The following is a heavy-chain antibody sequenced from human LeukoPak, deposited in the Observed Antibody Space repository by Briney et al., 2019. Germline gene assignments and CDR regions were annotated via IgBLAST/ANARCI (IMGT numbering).Heavy chain of an antibody. CDR2: NYHTANT. J-gene: IGHJ6*03. CDR3: ARAGGSSSPYYYYYMDV. Sequence: SETLSLTCAVAGYSISSGYYWAWIRQPPGRGLEWIANNYHTANTYYNPSLNSRVTMSVDTSKNQFSLRLSSVTAADTAVYYCARAGGSSSPYYYYYMDVWGRGTTVTVSS. CDR1: GYSISSGYY. V-gene: IGHV4-38-2*01. D-gene: IGHD6-6*01.